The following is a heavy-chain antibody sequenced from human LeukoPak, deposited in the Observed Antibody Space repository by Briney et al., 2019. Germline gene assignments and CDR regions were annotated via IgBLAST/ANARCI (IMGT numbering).Heavy chain of an antibody. V-gene: IGHV3-30-3*01. CDR1: GFTFSSYA. D-gene: IGHD6-13*01. Sequence: GGSLRLSCAASGFTFSSYAMHWVRQAPGKGLEWVAVISYDGSNKYYADSVKGRFTISRDNSKNTLYLQMNSLRAEDTAMYYCARGYSSSWYAGHFDYWGQGTLVTVSS. CDR2: ISYDGSNK. CDR3: ARGYSSSWYAGHFDY. J-gene: IGHJ4*02.